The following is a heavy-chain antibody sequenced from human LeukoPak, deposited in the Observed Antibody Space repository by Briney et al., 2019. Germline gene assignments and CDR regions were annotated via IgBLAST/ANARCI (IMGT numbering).Heavy chain of an antibody. V-gene: IGHV1-2*06. CDR2: INPNSGGT. CDR1: GYTFTGYY. J-gene: IGHJ4*02. D-gene: IGHD4-17*01. Sequence: ASVKVSCKASGYTFTGYYMHWVRQAPGRGLEWMGRINPNSGGTNYAQKFQGRVTMTRDTSISTAYMELSRLRSDDTAVYYCARGTYYGNRYYFDYWGQGTLVTVSS. CDR3: ARGTYYGNRYYFDY.